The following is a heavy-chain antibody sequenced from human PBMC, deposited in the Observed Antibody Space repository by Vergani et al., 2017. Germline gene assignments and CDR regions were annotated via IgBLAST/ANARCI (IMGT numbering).Heavy chain of an antibody. CDR2: ISSSGSTI. Sequence: EVQLVESGGGLVQPGGSLRLSCAASGFTFSSYSMNWVRQAPGKGLEWVSYISSSGSTIYYADSVKGRFTISRDNAKNSLYLQMNSLRAEDTAVYYCARVVTAAAGTRWFDPWGQGTLVTVSS. V-gene: IGHV3-48*04. CDR1: GFTFSSYS. D-gene: IGHD6-13*01. J-gene: IGHJ5*02. CDR3: ARVVTAAAGTRWFDP.